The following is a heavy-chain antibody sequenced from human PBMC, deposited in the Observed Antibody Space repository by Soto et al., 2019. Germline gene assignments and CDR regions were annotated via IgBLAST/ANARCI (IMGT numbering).Heavy chain of an antibody. CDR2: VDAPGEI. D-gene: IGHD3-16*01. CDR3: TRGGIPGLTWNWFDT. J-gene: IGHJ5*02. CDR1: GFTFSSHD. Sequence: EVQLVESGGGLVQPGGSLRLSCTASGFTFSSHDMHWVRQATGKGLEWVSGVDAPGEIKYSDSVKGRFTISRENAKNSLHLQMNSLTAGDTAVYYCTRGGIPGLTWNWFDTWGQGTLVTVSS. V-gene: IGHV3-13*01.